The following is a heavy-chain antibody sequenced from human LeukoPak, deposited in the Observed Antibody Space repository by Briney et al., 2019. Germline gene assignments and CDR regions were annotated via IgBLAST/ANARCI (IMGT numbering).Heavy chain of an antibody. J-gene: IGHJ4*02. V-gene: IGHV4-34*01. D-gene: IGHD1-1*01. CDR2: INHSGST. Sequence: NPSETLSLTCAVYGGSFSGYYWSWIRQPPGKGLEWIGEINHSGSTNYNPSLKSRVTISVDTSKNQFSLKLSSVTAADTAVYYCATTGGYKIDYWGQGTLVTVSS. CDR3: ATTGGYKIDY. CDR1: GGSFSGYY.